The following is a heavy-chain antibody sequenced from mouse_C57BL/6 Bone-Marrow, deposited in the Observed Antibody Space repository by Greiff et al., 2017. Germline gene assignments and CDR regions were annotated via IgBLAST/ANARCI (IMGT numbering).Heavy chain of an antibody. Sequence: EVQGVESGGGLVQPGGSLKLSCAASGFTFSDYYMYWVRQTPEKRLEWVAYISNGGGSTYYPDTVKGRVTISKDNAKNTLYLQMSRLKSEDTAMYYCARQTMITRWYFDVWGTGTTVTVSS. D-gene: IGHD2-4*01. J-gene: IGHJ1*03. CDR3: ARQTMITRWYFDV. CDR1: GFTFSDYY. V-gene: IGHV5-12*01. CDR2: ISNGGGST.